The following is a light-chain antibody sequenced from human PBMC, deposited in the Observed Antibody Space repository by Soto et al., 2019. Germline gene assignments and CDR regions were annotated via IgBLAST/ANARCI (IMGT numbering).Light chain of an antibody. J-gene: IGKJ1*01. CDR2: SAN. CDR3: LQHKSYPRT. V-gene: IGKV1-17*03. CDR1: QDISNF. Sequence: DIQMTQSPSDMSASVVDRVTITCRASQDISNFLVWFQQRPGKVPKRLMYSANRLESGVPSRFSGSGSGTEFTLTISSLQPEDFATYYCLQHKSYPRTFGQGTKVDI.